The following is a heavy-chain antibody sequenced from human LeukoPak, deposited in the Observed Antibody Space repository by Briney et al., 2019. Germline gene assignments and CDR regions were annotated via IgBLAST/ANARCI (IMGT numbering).Heavy chain of an antibody. CDR3: AMSIAVAGPFDY. CDR1: GYSISSGYY. D-gene: IGHD6-19*01. CDR2: IYYSGST. Sequence: SETLSLTCTVSGYSISSGYYWGWIRQPPGKGLEWIGSIYYSGSTYYNPSLKSRVTISVDTSKNQFSLKLSSVTAADTAVYYCAMSIAVAGPFDYWGQGTLVTVSS. J-gene: IGHJ4*02. V-gene: IGHV4-38-2*02.